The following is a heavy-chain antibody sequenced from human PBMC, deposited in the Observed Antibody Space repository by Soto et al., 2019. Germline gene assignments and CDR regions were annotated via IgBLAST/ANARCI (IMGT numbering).Heavy chain of an antibody. CDR3: ARSAGVVDGDDY. D-gene: IGHD3-10*01. CDR2: INSYNGNT. Sequence: QVQLVQSGAEVKKPGASVKVSCKASGYIFINYGISWVRQAPGQGLEWMGWINSYNGNTNSAQKVQSRVTMTTDTSTNTAYMELRSLTADDMAVYYCARSAGVVDGDDYWGQGTLVTVSS. CDR1: GYIFINYG. V-gene: IGHV1-18*03. J-gene: IGHJ4*02.